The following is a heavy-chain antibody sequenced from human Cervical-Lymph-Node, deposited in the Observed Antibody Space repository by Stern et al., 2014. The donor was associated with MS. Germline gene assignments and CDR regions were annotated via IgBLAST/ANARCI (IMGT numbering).Heavy chain of an antibody. J-gene: IGHJ5*02. CDR3: TTDEVANFAH. CDR2: IKPKTDGGTT. Sequence: VQLVESGGGLVKPGGSLRLSCAASGFIFSKAWMTWVRQAPGKGLELVGRIKPKTDGGTTNYSTPVQGRFTISRDDSKNILFLHMSSLKTEDTAVYYCTTDEVANFAHWGQGTLVTVSS. CDR1: GFIFSKAW. V-gene: IGHV3-15*01.